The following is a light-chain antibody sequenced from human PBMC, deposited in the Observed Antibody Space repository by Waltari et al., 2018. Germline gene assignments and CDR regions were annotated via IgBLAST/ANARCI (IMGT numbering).Light chain of an antibody. Sequence: HTVLTQAPSLSLSPGGTVTPPFAFVSATLSTTSYATWYQQTPGQAPRTLVYKANARSSGVPDRFSGSILGNTAALTITGAQADDESDYYCALYMGSGIWVFGGGTRLTVL. CDR3: ALYMGSGIWV. J-gene: IGLJ3*02. CDR1: SATLSTTSY. CDR2: KAN. V-gene: IGLV8-61*01.